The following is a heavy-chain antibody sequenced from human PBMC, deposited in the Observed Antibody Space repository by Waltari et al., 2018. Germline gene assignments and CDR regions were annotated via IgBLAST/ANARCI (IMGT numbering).Heavy chain of an antibody. CDR1: TGYW. V-gene: IGHV3-7*01. CDR3: ARGRITMGP. CDR2: IKQDGSET. D-gene: IGHD3-10*01. J-gene: IGHJ4*02. Sequence: TGYWMSRVRQAPGKVLDWVANIKQDGSETNYVDAGKGRFTISRDNAKNSLYLQMNSLRAEDTAVYDCARGRITMGPWGQGSLVTVSS.